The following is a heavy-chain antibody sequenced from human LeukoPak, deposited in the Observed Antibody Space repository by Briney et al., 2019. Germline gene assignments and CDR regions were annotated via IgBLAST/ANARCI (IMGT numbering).Heavy chain of an antibody. V-gene: IGHV4-31*03. CDR1: GGSISSGGYY. D-gene: IGHD5-12*01. Sequence: PSQTLSLTCTVSGGSISSGGYYWSWIRQHPGKGLEWIGYIYYSGSTYYNPSLKSRVTISVDTSKNQFSLKPSSVTAADTAVYYCATLDRGYSGYDLSYFDYWGQGTLVTVSS. CDR2: IYYSGST. J-gene: IGHJ4*02. CDR3: ATLDRGYSGYDLSYFDY.